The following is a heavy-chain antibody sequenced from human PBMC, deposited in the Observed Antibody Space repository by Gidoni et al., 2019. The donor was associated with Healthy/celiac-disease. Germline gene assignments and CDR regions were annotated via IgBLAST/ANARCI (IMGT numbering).Heavy chain of an antibody. CDR2: IYHSGST. Sequence: QVQLQESCPGLVKPSGTLSLTCAVSGGSISSSNWGSWVRQPPGKGLEGIGEIYHSGSTNYNPSLKSRVTISVDKSKNQFSLKLSSVTAADTAVYYCARAYGSGSYYSVYYGMDVWGQGTTVTVSS. D-gene: IGHD3-10*01. CDR1: GGSISSSNW. J-gene: IGHJ6*02. V-gene: IGHV4-4*02. CDR3: ARAYGSGSYYSVYYGMDV.